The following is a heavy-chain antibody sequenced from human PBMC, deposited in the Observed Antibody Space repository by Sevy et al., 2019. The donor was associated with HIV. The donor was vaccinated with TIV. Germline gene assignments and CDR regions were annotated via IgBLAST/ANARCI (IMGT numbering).Heavy chain of an antibody. CDR1: GGSISSYY. J-gene: IGHJ3*02. CDR2: IYYSGST. V-gene: IGHV4-59*08. D-gene: IGHD3-3*01. Sequence: SETLSLTCTVSGGSISSYYWSWIRQPPGKGLEWIGYIYYSGSTNYNPSLKSRVTISVDTSKNQFSLKLSPVTAADTAVYYCARKRTYYDFWSGYYIGGDAFDIWGQGTMVTVSS. CDR3: ARKRTYYDFWSGYYIGGDAFDI.